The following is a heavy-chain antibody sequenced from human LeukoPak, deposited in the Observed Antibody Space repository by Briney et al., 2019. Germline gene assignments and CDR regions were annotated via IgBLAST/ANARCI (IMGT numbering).Heavy chain of an antibody. CDR2: ISTTSSVI. CDR1: GFTFSSYS. Sequence: PGGSLRLSCAASGFTFSSYSMNWVRQAPGKGLEWGSSISTTSSVIYYADSVKGRFTVSRDYAKNSLFLQMTSLRAEDTAVYYCARVAYGDYYFDYWGQGTLVTVSS. V-gene: IGHV3-21*01. D-gene: IGHD4-17*01. J-gene: IGHJ4*02. CDR3: ARVAYGDYYFDY.